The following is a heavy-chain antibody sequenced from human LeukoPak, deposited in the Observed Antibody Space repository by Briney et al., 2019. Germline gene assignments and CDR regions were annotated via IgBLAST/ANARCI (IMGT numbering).Heavy chain of an antibody. CDR1: GGTFSSYA. Sequence: GASVKVSCKASGGTFSSYAISWVRQAPGQGLEWMGRIIPIFGTANYAQKFQGRVTITTDESTSTAYMELSSLRSKDTAVYYCARGDGNNAFDIWGQGTMVTVSS. V-gene: IGHV1-69*05. D-gene: IGHD4-23*01. CDR2: IIPIFGTA. CDR3: ARGDGNNAFDI. J-gene: IGHJ3*02.